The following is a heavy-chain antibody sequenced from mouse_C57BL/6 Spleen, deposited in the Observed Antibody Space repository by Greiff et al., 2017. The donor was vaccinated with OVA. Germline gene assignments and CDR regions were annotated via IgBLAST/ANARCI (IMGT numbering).Heavy chain of an antibody. V-gene: IGHV5-9-1*02. D-gene: IGHD1-1*01. Sequence: EVKVVESGEGLVKPGGSLKLSCAASGFTFSSYAMSWVRQTPEKRLEWVAYISSGGDYIYYADTVKGRFTTSRDNARNTLYLQMSSLKSEDTAMYYCTRGPTVVAYYFDYWGQGTTLTVSS. CDR1: GFTFSSYA. J-gene: IGHJ2*01. CDR2: ISSGGDYI. CDR3: TRGPTVVAYYFDY.